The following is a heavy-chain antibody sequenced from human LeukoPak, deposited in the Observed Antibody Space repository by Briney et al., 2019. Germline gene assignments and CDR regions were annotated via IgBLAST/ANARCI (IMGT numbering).Heavy chain of an antibody. CDR2: INTGNGNT. V-gene: IGHV1-3*04. J-gene: IGHJ4*02. CDR3: ARDRAMADY. CDR1: GYIFTSYP. D-gene: IGHD5-18*01. Sequence: GASVKVSCKASGYIFTSYPIHWVRQAPGQRLEWMGWINTGNGNTKYSQKFEGRVTVTRDTPATAAYMELSSLRSEDTAVYYCARDRAMADYWGQGTLVTVSS.